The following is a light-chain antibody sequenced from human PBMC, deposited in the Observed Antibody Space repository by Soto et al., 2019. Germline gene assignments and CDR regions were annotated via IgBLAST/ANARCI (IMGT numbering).Light chain of an antibody. Sequence: EIVLTQSPGTLSLSPGERATLSCRASQSVSSSYLAWYQQKPGQAPRLVIYGASSRATGITDRFSGSGSGTAVTLTISRLEPEDFAVYYCQQYRSSPPYTFGQGTKLEIK. CDR1: QSVSSSY. V-gene: IGKV3-20*01. CDR2: GAS. J-gene: IGKJ2*01. CDR3: QQYRSSPPYT.